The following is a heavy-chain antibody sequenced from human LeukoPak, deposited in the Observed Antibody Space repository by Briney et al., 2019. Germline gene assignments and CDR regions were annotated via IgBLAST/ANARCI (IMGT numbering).Heavy chain of an antibody. CDR3: ARAGGFDDYDYFDY. V-gene: IGHV4-59*01. D-gene: IGHD4-17*01. J-gene: IGHJ4*02. CDR1: GGSISSYY. Sequence: PSETLSLTCTVSGGSISSYYWSWIRQPPGKGLAWIGYIYYSGSTNYNPSLKSRVTISVDTSKNQFSLKLSSVTAADTAVYYCARAGGFDDYDYFDYWGQGTLVTVSS. CDR2: IYYSGST.